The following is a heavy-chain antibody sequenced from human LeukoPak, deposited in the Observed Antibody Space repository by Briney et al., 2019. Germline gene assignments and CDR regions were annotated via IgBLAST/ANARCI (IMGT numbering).Heavy chain of an antibody. CDR3: ARNGRYSNWFDP. V-gene: IGHV3-48*03. Sequence: GGSLRLSCAASGFTFSSYEMNWVRQAPGKGLEWVSYISSSGSTIYYADSVKGRFTISRDNAKNSLYLQMNSLRAEDTAVYYCARNGRYSNWFDPWGQGTLVTVSS. CDR1: GFTFSSYE. CDR2: ISSSGSTI. D-gene: IGHD2-15*01. J-gene: IGHJ5*02.